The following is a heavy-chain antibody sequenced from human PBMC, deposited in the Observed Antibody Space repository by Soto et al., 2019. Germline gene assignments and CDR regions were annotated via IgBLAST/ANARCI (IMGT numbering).Heavy chain of an antibody. J-gene: IGHJ6*02. CDR3: AKVKRIAPTDFYHDMDV. Sequence: GGSLRLSCAASGFSFSTYGMHWVRQAPGKGLEWVAVISSGGRNKFYADSVKGRFTVSRDNSKSTLLLQMDSLRAEDTAVYYCAKVKRIAPTDFYHDMDVWGQGTTVTVSS. V-gene: IGHV3-30*18. CDR2: ISSGGRNK. D-gene: IGHD6-13*01. CDR1: GFSFSTYG.